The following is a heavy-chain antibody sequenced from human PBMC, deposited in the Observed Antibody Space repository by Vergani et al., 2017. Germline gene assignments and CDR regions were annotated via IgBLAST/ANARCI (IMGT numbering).Heavy chain of an antibody. J-gene: IGHJ4*02. CDR1: GFPLSNYD. Sequence: QVHLVESGGGVVQRGGSLRLSCATSGFPLSNYDMQWSRQGPGKGREFVAFIQFDGSNQYYADSVKGRFTLSRDFSKNTLYLQMNSLRTDDTATYYCAKHFRGWGIDYWGQGTQVIVSS. CDR3: AKHFRGWGIDY. V-gene: IGHV3-30*02. CDR2: IQFDGSNQ. D-gene: IGHD3-16*01.